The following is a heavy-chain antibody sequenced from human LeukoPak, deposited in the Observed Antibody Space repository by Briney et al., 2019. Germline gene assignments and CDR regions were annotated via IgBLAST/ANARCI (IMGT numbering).Heavy chain of an antibody. CDR2: IYHSGST. J-gene: IGHJ4*02. D-gene: IGHD2-15*01. V-gene: IGHV4-30-2*01. CDR1: GGSISSGGYF. Sequence: PSQTLSLTCAVSGGSISSGGYFWSWIRQPPGKGLEWIEYIYHSGSTYYNPSLKSRVTISVDRSKNQFSLKLSSVTAADTAVYYCARVAPDCSGGSCYSFDYWGQGTLVTVSS. CDR3: ARVAPDCSGGSCYSFDY.